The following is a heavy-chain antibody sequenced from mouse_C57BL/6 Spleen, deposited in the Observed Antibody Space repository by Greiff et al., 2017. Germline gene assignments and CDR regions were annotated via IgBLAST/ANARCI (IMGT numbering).Heavy chain of an antibody. CDR1: GYTFTDYN. J-gene: IGHJ3*01. CDR3: ARGVYYYGSSSPAWFAY. D-gene: IGHD1-1*01. CDR2: INPNNGGT. Sequence: VQLQQSGPELVKPGASVKIPCKASGYTFTDYNMDWVKQSHGKSLEWIGDINPNNGGTIYNQKFKGKATLTVDKSSSTAYMELRSLTSEDTAVYYCARGVYYYGSSSPAWFAYWGQGTLVTVSA. V-gene: IGHV1-18*01.